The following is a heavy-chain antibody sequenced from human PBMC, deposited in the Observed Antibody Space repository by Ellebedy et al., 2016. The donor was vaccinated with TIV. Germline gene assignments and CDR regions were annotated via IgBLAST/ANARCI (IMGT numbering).Heavy chain of an antibody. V-gene: IGHV3-53*01. CDR1: GFTFSTYA. Sequence: PGGSLRLSCSASGFTFSTYAMHWVRQAPGKGLEWVSVIYTGGNTYYADSVKVLFTISRYISKNTVYLQINSLRVEDTAVYYCARDMVRLLFGESYTPQKYHGMDVWGQGTTVTVSS. CDR2: IYTGGNT. J-gene: IGHJ6*02. D-gene: IGHD3-10*02. CDR3: ARDMVRLLFGESYTPQKYHGMDV.